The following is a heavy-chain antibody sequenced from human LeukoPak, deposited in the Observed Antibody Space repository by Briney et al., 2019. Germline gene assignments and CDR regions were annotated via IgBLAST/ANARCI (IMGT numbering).Heavy chain of an antibody. J-gene: IGHJ4*02. CDR1: GFTFSSYA. Sequence: GGSLRVSCAASGFTFSSYAMSWVRQAPGKGLEWVSAISGGGGYTYYADSVKGRFTMSRDNSKNTLNLQMNSLRAEDTAVYYCLGGPNFDYWGQGTLVTVSS. V-gene: IGHV3-23*01. CDR2: ISGGGGYT. CDR3: LGGPNFDY.